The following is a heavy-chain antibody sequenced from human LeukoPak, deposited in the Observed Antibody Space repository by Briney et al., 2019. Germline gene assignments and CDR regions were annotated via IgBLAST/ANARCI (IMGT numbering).Heavy chain of an antibody. CDR2: LNWNGDKT. Sequence: GGSLRLSCVASGFIFDDVDLSWVRQVPGKGLEWVCGLNWNGDKTGYADSVKGRFTISRDNAKNSLYLEMNSLRAEDTAVYYCARDPVNSGYYYAHWGQGALVTVSS. J-gene: IGHJ4*02. V-gene: IGHV3-20*04. CDR1: GFIFDDVD. D-gene: IGHD3-22*01. CDR3: ARDPVNSGYYYAH.